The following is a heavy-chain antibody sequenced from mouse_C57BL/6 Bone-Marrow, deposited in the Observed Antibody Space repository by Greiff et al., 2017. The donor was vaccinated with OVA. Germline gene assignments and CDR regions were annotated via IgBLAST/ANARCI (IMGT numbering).Heavy chain of an antibody. CDR1: EYEFPSYD. Sequence: EVHLVESGGGLVQPGESLKLSCESNEYEFPSYDMSWVRKTPEKRLELVAAINSDGGSTYYPETMERRFIISRDNTKKTLYLQLSSLRSEDSALYYCARDRCYYGSDWYFEVWGTGTTVTVSS. J-gene: IGHJ1*03. CDR3: ARDRCYYGSDWYFEV. D-gene: IGHD1-1*01. V-gene: IGHV5-2*01. CDR2: INSDGGST.